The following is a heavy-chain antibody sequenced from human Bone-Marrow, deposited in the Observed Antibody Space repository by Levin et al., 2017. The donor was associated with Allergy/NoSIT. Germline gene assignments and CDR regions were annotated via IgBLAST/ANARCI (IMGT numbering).Heavy chain of an antibody. J-gene: IGHJ5*02. D-gene: IGHD1-26*01. CDR2: IYYSGST. V-gene: IGHV4-59*01. Sequence: SETLSLTCSVSGGSINNSYWSWIRQPPGKGLEWIGYIYYSGSTNYNPSLKSRLTISVDTSKNQFSQKLTTLTAAEKAVYFCVKVSGYYRFDPWGQGALVTVSS. CDR1: GGSINNSY. CDR3: VKVSGYYRFDP.